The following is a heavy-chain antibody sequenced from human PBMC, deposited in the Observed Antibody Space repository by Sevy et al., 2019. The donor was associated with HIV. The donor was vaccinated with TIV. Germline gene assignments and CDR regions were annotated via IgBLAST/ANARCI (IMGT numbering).Heavy chain of an antibody. Sequence: GESLKISCQGSGYSFTSHWIGWVRHMPGKGLEWMGIIFPEDSDTSYSPSFQGQVTFSPDKSINTAYLQWSSLKASDTAMYYCATSRSGYFDSSGYYIYWGQGTLVTVSS. CDR3: ATSRSGYFDSSGYYIY. CDR1: GYSFTSHW. CDR2: IFPEDSDT. D-gene: IGHD3-22*01. J-gene: IGHJ4*02. V-gene: IGHV5-51*01.